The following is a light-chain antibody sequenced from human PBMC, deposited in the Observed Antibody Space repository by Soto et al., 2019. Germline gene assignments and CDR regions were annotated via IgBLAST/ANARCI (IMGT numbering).Light chain of an antibody. CDR1: QSIGRF. J-gene: IGKJ5*01. V-gene: IGKV1-9*01. Sequence: DIQMTQSPSSLSASVGDRVTITCRASQSIGRFLNWYQQKPGTAPALLLYAASSLQRGVTSRFSGSGSGTDFTLTISSLQPEDSATYYCQQLNSYPITFGQGTRLEIK. CDR3: QQLNSYPIT. CDR2: AAS.